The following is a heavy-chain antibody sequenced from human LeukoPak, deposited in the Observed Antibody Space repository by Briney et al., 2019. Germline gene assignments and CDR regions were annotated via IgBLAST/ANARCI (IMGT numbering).Heavy chain of an antibody. J-gene: IGHJ4*02. CDR2: ISAYNGNT. CDR3: ARDPSPAYYYDSSGSWGYFDY. V-gene: IGHV1-18*01. CDR1: GCTFTSYG. Sequence: ASVKVSCKASGCTFTSYGISWVRQAPGQGLEWMGWISAYNGNTNYAQKLQGRVTMTTDTSTSTAYMELRSLRSDDTAVYYCARDPSPAYYYDSSGSWGYFDYWGQGTLVTVSS. D-gene: IGHD3-22*01.